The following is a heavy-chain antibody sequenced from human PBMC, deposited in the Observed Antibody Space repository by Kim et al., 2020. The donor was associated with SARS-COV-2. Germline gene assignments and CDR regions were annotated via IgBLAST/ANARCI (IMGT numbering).Heavy chain of an antibody. Sequence: ASVKVSCKASGYTFTSYGISWVRQAPGQGLEWMGWISAYNGNTNYAQKLQGRVTMTTDTSTSTAYMELRSLRSDDTAVYYCARVLPSRAYCSSTSCPTDWFDPWGQGTLVTVSS. J-gene: IGHJ5*02. CDR1: GYTFTSYG. D-gene: IGHD2-2*01. CDR3: ARVLPSRAYCSSTSCPTDWFDP. CDR2: ISAYNGNT. V-gene: IGHV1-18*01.